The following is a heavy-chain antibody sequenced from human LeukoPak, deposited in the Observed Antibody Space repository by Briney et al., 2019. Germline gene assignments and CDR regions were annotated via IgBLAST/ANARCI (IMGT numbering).Heavy chain of an antibody. CDR1: GGSFSGYY. D-gene: IGHD3-22*01. CDR2: IYYSGRT. V-gene: IGHV4-34*01. CDR3: ARRRYYDGSGYLE. J-gene: IGHJ1*01. Sequence: PSETLSLTCAVYGGSFSGYYWSWIRQPPGKGLEWIGTIYYSGRTYYSPSLKSRVTMSVGPSNNQFSLNLRSVTAADTAVYYCARRRYYDGSGYLEWGQGTLLSVSS.